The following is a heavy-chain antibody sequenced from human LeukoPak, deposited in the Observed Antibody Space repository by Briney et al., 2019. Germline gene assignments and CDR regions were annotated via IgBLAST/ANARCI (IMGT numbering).Heavy chain of an antibody. J-gene: IGHJ4*02. CDR2: MNPNSGNT. Sequence: GASVKVSCKASGYTFTSYDIDWVRQATGQGLEWMGWMNPNSGNTGYAQKFQGRVTMTEDTSTDTAYMELSSLRSEDTAVYYCATEVGEYSSSSSFDYWGQGTLVTVSS. V-gene: IGHV1-8*01. CDR1: GYTFTSYD. D-gene: IGHD6-6*01. CDR3: ATEVGEYSSSSSFDY.